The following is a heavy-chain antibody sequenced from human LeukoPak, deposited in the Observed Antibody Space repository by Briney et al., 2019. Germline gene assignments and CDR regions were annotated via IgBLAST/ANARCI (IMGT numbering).Heavy chain of an antibody. Sequence: LEWIVSIYYSGSTYYNPSLKSRVTISVDTSKNQFSLKLSSVTAADTAVYYCARDPGWFDPWGQGTLVTVSS. CDR3: ARDPGWFDP. J-gene: IGHJ5*02. V-gene: IGHV4-39*07. CDR2: IYYSGST.